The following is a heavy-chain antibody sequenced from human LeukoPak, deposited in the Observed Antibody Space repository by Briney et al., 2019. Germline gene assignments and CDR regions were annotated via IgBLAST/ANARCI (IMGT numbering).Heavy chain of an antibody. V-gene: IGHV3-21*01. CDR3: ARDLNWGAGALDI. D-gene: IGHD7-27*01. CDR2: INVSPAYI. Sequence: GGSLRLSRAASGFAFSSYSLSWVRQAPGKGLEWVSSINVSPAYISYADSVKGRSTISRDNAKNSLYLQLNSLRAEDTAVYFCARDLNWGAGALDIWGQGTMVTVSS. J-gene: IGHJ3*02. CDR1: GFAFSSYS.